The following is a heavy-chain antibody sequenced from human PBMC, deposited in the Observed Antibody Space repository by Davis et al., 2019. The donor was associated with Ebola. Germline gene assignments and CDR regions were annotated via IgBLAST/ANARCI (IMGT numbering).Heavy chain of an antibody. CDR1: GFTFSSHA. CDR2: TSASGGTT. V-gene: IGHV3-23*01. J-gene: IGHJ5*02. Sequence: GGSLRLSCAASGFTFSSHAMSWVRQAPGKGLEWVSGTSASGGTTSYADSVKGRFTISRDNAKNSLYLQMNSLRAEDTAVYYCARDPTYYYDSSGYPNWFDPWGQGTLVTVSS. CDR3: ARDPTYYYDSSGYPNWFDP. D-gene: IGHD3-22*01.